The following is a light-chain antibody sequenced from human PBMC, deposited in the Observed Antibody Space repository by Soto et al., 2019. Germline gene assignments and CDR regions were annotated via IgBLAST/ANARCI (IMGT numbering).Light chain of an antibody. J-gene: IGKJ1*01. CDR2: DAS. Sequence: VLTQSPATLSVSPGESATLSCRASQSVSSHLAWYQQKPGQAPRLLIYDASNRATGIPARFSGSGSGTDFTLTISSLEPEDFAVYYCQQRSNWPPVTFGQGTKVDIK. V-gene: IGKV3-11*01. CDR1: QSVSSH. CDR3: QQRSNWPPVT.